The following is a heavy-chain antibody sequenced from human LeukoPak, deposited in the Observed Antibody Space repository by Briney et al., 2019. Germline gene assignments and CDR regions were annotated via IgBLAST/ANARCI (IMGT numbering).Heavy chain of an antibody. CDR2: IAGNNGNA. CDR1: DYRFTTYG. V-gene: IGHV1-18*01. CDR3: ARGTWGYFFDY. D-gene: IGHD3-16*01. J-gene: IGHJ4*02. Sequence: ASVKVSCKASDYRFTTYGVSWVRQAPGQRLEWMGWIAGNNGNAKYVQKLQGRVTMTTDTSTSTAYMELRSLRSDDTAVYYCARGTWGYFFDYWGQGTLVTVSS.